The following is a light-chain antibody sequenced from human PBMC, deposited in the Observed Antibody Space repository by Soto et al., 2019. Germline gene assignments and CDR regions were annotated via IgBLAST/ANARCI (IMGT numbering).Light chain of an antibody. Sequence: DIQMTQSPSTLSASVGDRVNITCRASQSISSWLAWYQQKPGKAHTLLIYKASSLEGGVPSRFSGSGSGTDFTLTISSLQPDDFATYYCQQYHSYSLTFGGGTKVDIK. CDR2: KAS. J-gene: IGKJ4*01. CDR3: QQYHSYSLT. V-gene: IGKV1-5*03. CDR1: QSISSW.